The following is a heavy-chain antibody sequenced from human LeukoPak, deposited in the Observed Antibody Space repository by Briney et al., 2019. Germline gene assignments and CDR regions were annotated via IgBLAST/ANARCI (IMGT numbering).Heavy chain of an antibody. D-gene: IGHD6-13*01. CDR1: GFTFSNYN. V-gene: IGHV3-21*01. Sequence: PGGSLRLSCAASGFTFSNYNMNWVRQAPGKGLEWVSSISSSSSYIYYADSVKGRLTISRDNAKNSLYLQMNSLRAEDTAVYYCARDQSTGGSWYWAYWGQGTLVTVSS. CDR3: ARDQSTGGSWYWAY. CDR2: ISSSSSYI. J-gene: IGHJ4*02.